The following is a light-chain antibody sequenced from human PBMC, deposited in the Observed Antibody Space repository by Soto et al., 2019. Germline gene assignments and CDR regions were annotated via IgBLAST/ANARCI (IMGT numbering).Light chain of an antibody. CDR1: QSVGSN. J-gene: IGKJ2*01. CDR3: QQYDNWPPRT. CDR2: GAS. Sequence: EIVMTQSPATLSVSPGVRATLSCRASQSVGSNLAWYQQKPGQTPRLLIHGASTRATGIPARFSGSGSGTDFTLTISSLQSEDFAVYYCQQYDNWPPRTFGQGTKLESK. V-gene: IGKV3-15*01.